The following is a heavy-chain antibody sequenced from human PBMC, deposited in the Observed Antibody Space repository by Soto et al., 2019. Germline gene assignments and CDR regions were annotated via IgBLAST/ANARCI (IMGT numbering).Heavy chain of an antibody. J-gene: IGHJ3*02. V-gene: IGHV1-2*02. CDR3: AGGGGVGVAGSAAFDM. Sequence: QLHLVQSGAVVKKPGASVTVSCSASGYPVTAYYMHWVRQAPGRGLEWMGGINPATGAAKYTQTFRGGVPLPRDPSTGPVFRELGGRQPGDTAVFSWAGGGGVGVAGSAAFDMWGQGTLVTVSS. CDR1: GYPVTAYY. D-gene: IGHD3-3*01. CDR2: INPATGAA.